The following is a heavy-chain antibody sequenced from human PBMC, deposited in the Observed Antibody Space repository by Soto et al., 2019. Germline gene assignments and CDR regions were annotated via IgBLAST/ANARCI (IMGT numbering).Heavy chain of an antibody. CDR1: GYTFTSYD. CDR3: TRAYGAETFDF. CDR2: MNPNSGNT. Sequence: GASVKVSCKASGYTFTSYDINWVRQATGHGLEWMGWMNPNSGNTGYAQNFRGRVTMTQNTAIGTAYMELSSLRSDDTATYYCTRAYGAETFDFWGQGTRVTVSS. J-gene: IGHJ5*01. V-gene: IGHV1-8*01. D-gene: IGHD3-10*01.